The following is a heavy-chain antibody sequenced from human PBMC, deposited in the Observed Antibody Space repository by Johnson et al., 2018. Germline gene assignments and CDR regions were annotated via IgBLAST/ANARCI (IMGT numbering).Heavy chain of an antibody. J-gene: IGHJ6*02. D-gene: IGHD3-10*01. CDR1: GGTFSSYA. CDR2: IIPIFGTA. CDR3: AGVAVRGVIYTYYYYYGMDV. Sequence: QVQLVQSGAEVKKPGSSVKVSCKASGGTFSSYAISWVRQAPGQGLEWMGGIIPIFGTANYAQKFQGRVRINADESTSTAYLELSSLRSEDTAVDYCAGVAVRGVIYTYYYYYGMDVWGQGTTVTVSS. V-gene: IGHV1-69*12.